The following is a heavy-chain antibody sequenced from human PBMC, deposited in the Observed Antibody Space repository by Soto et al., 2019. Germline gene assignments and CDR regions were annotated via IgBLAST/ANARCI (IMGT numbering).Heavy chain of an antibody. CDR2: ISTDKGKT. J-gene: IGHJ4*02. V-gene: IGHV1-18*01. CDR3: ATRSPAFDY. Sequence: QVQLVQSGPEVKKPGASVKVSCKTSGYTFTSYGISWVRQAPGQGLEWMGWISTDKGKTNYAQKFQGRVTMTTDTSTSPAYIELRSLRSDDTAVYYCATRSPAFDYWGQGALVTVSS. CDR1: GYTFTSYG.